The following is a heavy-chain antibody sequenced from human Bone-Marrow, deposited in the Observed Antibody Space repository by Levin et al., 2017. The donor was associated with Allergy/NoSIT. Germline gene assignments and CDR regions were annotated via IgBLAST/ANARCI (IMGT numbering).Heavy chain of an antibody. CDR1: GFSGSSKD. Sequence: RGESLKISCAASGFSGSSKDMSWVRQAPGKGLEWVSVIYSGGSTYYADSVKGRFTISRDNSKNTLYLQMSSLRAEDTAVYYCATLRNRGMDVWGQGTTVTVSS. CDR3: ATLRNRGMDV. V-gene: IGHV3-66*01. J-gene: IGHJ6*02. D-gene: IGHD4-17*01. CDR2: IYSGGST.